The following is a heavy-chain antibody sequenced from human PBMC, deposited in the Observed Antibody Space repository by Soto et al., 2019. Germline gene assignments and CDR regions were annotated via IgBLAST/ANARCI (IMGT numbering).Heavy chain of an antibody. D-gene: IGHD3-22*01. CDR1: GGTFSSYA. CDR2: IIPIFGTA. Sequence: SVKVSCKASGGTFSSYAISWVRQAPGQGLEWMGGIIPIFGTANYAQKFQGRVTITADEATSTAYMELSSLRSEDTAVYYCARQFDYDTSGYYYAYWGQGTLVTVSS. J-gene: IGHJ4*02. V-gene: IGHV1-69*13. CDR3: ARQFDYDTSGYYYAY.